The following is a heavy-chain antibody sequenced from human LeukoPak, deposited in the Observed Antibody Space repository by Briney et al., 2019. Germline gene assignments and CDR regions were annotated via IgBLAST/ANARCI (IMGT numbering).Heavy chain of an antibody. V-gene: IGHV3-30*18. CDR2: ISYDGSNK. CDR1: GFTFSSYG. CDR3: VKDDGEYYYDSSGYYPAK. Sequence: GGSLRLSCAASGFTFSSYGIHWVRQAPGKGLEWVAVISYDGSNKYYADSVKGRFTISRDNSKNTLYLQMNNLRAEDTAVYYCVKDDGEYYYDSSGYYPAKWGQGTLVTVSS. D-gene: IGHD3-22*01. J-gene: IGHJ4*02.